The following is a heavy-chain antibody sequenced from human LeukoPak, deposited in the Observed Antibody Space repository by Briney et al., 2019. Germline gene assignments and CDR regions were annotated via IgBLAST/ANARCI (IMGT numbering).Heavy chain of an antibody. J-gene: IGHJ3*02. Sequence: GGSLRLSCAASGFTFSSYAMSWVRQAPGKGLEWVSAISGSGGSTYYADSVKGRFTISRDNSKNMLYLQMNSLRAEDTAVYYCAREGKGYYYDSSGNHAFDIWGQGTMVTVSS. CDR1: GFTFSSYA. V-gene: IGHV3-23*01. CDR2: ISGSGGST. D-gene: IGHD3-22*01. CDR3: AREGKGYYYDSSGNHAFDI.